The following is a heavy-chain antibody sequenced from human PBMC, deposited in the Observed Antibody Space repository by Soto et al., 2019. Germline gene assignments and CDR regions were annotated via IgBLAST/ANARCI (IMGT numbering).Heavy chain of an antibody. D-gene: IGHD5-18*01. CDR1: GFTFSSYG. CDR2: IWYDGTNT. J-gene: IGHJ6*02. CDR3: ARHVDTSLAPRMDV. Sequence: GGSLRLSCAASGFTFSSYGMHWVRQAPGKGLEWVSVIWYDGTNTYYADSVKGRFTISRDNSKNTLYLQMNSLRAEDTAVYYCARHVDTSLAPRMDVWGQGTTVTVSS. V-gene: IGHV3-33*01.